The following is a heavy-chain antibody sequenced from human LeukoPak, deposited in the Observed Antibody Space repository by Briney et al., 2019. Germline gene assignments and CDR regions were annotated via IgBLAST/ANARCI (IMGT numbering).Heavy chain of an antibody. V-gene: IGHV3-7*01. Sequence: GGSLRLCCAASGSTISSYWMRWVRQPPGKVVEWVANIKQDGSEKYYVDSVKVRFTISRDNAKNSLYLQMNSMRAEDTAVYYCARATYIAAAETNDYWGQGTLVTVSS. J-gene: IGHJ4*02. CDR1: GSTISSYW. D-gene: IGHD6-13*01. CDR3: ARATYIAAAETNDY. CDR2: IKQDGSEK.